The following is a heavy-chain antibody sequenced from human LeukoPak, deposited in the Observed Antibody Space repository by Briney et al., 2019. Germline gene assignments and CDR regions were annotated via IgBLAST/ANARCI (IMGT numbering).Heavy chain of an antibody. CDR3: ARVTSYSRGFDY. CDR1: GFTLSSYG. D-gene: IGHD1-26*01. V-gene: IGHV3-30*19. CDR2: ISFDGKTK. J-gene: IGHJ4*02. Sequence: GGSLRLSCAASGFTLSSYGMHWVRQAPGKGLEWVGIISFDGKTKYYAGSVKGRFTMYRDNSKKIRYLKINILRVEDTDVYYCARVTSYSRGFDYWGQGTLVTVSS.